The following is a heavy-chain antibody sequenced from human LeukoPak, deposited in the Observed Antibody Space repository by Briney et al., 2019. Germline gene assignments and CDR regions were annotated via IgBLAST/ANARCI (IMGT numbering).Heavy chain of an antibody. CDR3: ARDPSHVWGSYPYTN. Sequence: SETLSLTCTVSGGSISSYYWSWIRQPPGKGLEWIGYIYYSGSTNYNPSLKSRVTISVDTSKNQFSLKLSSVTATDTAVYYCARDPSHVWGSYPYTNWGQGTLVTVSS. CDR2: IYYSGST. J-gene: IGHJ4*02. D-gene: IGHD3-16*01. CDR1: GGSISSYY. V-gene: IGHV4-59*12.